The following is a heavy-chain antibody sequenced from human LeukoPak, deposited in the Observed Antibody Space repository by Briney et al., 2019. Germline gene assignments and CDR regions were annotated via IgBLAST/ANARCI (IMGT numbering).Heavy chain of an antibody. CDR2: IYTSGST. CDR3: ARAYSSSWYFNWFDP. V-gene: IGHV4-4*07. D-gene: IGHD6-13*01. CDR1: GGSISSYY. J-gene: IGHJ5*02. Sequence: SETLSLTCTVSGGSISSYYWSWIRQPAGKGLEWIGRIYTSGSTNYNPSLKSRVTISVDTSKNQFSLKLSSVTAADTAVYFCARAYSSSWYFNWFDPWGQGTLVTVSS.